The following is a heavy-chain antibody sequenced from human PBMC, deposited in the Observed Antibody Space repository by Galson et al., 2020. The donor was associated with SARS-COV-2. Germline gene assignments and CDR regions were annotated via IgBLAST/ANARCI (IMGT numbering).Heavy chain of an antibody. D-gene: IGHD3-3*01. CDR3: ARPHTYDFWTGSYYGMDV. V-gene: IGHV1-46*01. CDR2: INPSGGRS. J-gene: IGHJ6*02. Sequence: ASVKVSCKASGYTFTNYYMHWVRQAPGQGLEWMGIINPSGGRSRYAQRFRDRITMTTDTATSTAYMELSSLTSEDTALYYCARPHTYDFWTGSYYGMDVWGQGTMVGVSS. CDR1: GYTFTNYY.